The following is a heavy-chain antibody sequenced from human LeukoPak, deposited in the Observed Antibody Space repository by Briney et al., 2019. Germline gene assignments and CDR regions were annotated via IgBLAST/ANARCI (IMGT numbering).Heavy chain of an antibody. J-gene: IGHJ5*02. Sequence: ASVKVSCKASGYTFTGYYMHWVRQAPGQGLEWMGWINPNSGGTNYAQKFQGRVTMTRDTSISTAYMELSRLRSDDTAVYYCARFDDFWSGYYGGWFDPWGQGTLVTVSS. CDR3: ARFDDFWSGYYGGWFDP. V-gene: IGHV1-2*02. CDR1: GYTFTGYY. D-gene: IGHD3-3*01. CDR2: INPNSGGT.